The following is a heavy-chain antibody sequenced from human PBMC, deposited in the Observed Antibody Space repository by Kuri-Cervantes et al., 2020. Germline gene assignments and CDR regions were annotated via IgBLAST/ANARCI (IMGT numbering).Heavy chain of an antibody. V-gene: IGHV3-74*01. CDR2: INSDGSST. CDR3: ARDLAY. Sequence: GESLKISCAASGFTFSSYWMHWVRQAPGKGLVWVSRINSDGSSTSYAGSVKGRFTISRDNAENSLYLQMDSLRVEDTAVYYCARDLAYWGQGTLVTVSS. CDR1: GFTFSSYW. J-gene: IGHJ4*02. D-gene: IGHD3-16*01.